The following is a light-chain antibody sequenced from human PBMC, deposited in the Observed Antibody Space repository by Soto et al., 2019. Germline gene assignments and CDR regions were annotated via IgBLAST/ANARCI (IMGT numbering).Light chain of an antibody. CDR2: GAS. CDR3: QQYGSSPPWT. CDR1: QSVSSSY. J-gene: IGKJ1*01. V-gene: IGKV3-20*01. Sequence: EIVLTQSPGTLSLSQGERATLSCRASQSVSSSYLAWYQQKPGQAPRLLIYGASNRATGIPDRFSGSGSGTDFTLTISRLEPEDFAVYFCQQYGSSPPWTFGQGAK.